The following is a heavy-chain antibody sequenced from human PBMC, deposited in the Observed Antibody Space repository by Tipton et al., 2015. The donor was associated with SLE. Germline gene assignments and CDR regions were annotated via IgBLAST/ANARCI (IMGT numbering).Heavy chain of an antibody. CDR3: ARGSVQLIDSFDI. CDR2: MKPNSGNT. J-gene: IGHJ3*02. V-gene: IGHV1-8*01. Sequence: QLVQSGAEVRKPGASVKVFCKASGYTFSSYDINWVRQATGQGVEWMGWMKPNSGNTGYAQKFQGRVTMTRNTSISKAHMGLSSLRSGHTAVYYCARGSVQLIDSFDICGQGTMVTVSS. CDR1: GYTFSSYD. D-gene: IGHD3-10*01.